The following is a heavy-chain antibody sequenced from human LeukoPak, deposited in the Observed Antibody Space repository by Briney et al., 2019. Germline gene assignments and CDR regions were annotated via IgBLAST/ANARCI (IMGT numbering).Heavy chain of an antibody. J-gene: IGHJ4*02. Sequence: SETLSLTCTVSGGSISSYYWSWIRQPPGKGLEWIGYIYFSGSTNYNPSLKSRVTISVDTSKNQFSLKLSSVTAADTAVYYCARVAAAGTIDYWGQGTLVTVSS. V-gene: IGHV4-59*01. CDR2: IYFSGST. CDR3: ARVAAAGTIDY. D-gene: IGHD6-13*01. CDR1: GGSISSYY.